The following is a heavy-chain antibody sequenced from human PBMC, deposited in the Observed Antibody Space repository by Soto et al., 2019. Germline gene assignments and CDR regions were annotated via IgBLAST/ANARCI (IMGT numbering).Heavy chain of an antibody. CDR2: VYYTGIT. D-gene: IGHD3-22*01. J-gene: IGHJ4*02. CDR3: ARGRTVRNYADDSSDYFYFFDY. Sequence: PSETLSLTGTVSGDSISTFYWGWMRQSPGKELAWIGYVYYTGITNYNPSLKSRVTISVDRSKNQFSLKLTSANAADTAVYYCARGRTVRNYADDSSDYFYFFDYWGQGTQGTVSS. CDR1: GDSISTFY. V-gene: IGHV4-59*01.